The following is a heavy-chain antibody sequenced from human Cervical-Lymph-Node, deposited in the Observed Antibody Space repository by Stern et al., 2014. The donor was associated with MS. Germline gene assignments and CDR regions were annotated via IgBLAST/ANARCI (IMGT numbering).Heavy chain of an antibody. CDR3: ARHPPRRKWDDPNYGMDV. Sequence: EVQLEESGAEVKKPGESLKISCKGSGYTFTNNWIAWVRQMPGKGLEWMGIIYPDDSDIRYSPSLQGQVTIPADKPIRTAYLTCGSLKAADSAVYYCARHPPRRKWDDPNYGMDVWGQGTTVTVSS. CDR1: GYTFTNNW. CDR2: IYPDDSDI. J-gene: IGHJ6*02. V-gene: IGHV5-51*04. D-gene: IGHD1-1*01.